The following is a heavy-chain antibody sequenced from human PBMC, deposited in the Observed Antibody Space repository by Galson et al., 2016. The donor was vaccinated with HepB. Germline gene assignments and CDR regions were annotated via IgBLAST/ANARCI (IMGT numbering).Heavy chain of an antibody. CDR1: GGSISSSSYF. CDR3: ARGYSTNWYPVGWFDP. D-gene: IGHD6-13*01. Sequence: ETLSLTCTVSGGSISSSSYFWGWIRQPPGKGLEWIGSIYYSGSADYNHSLTSRVTISLDTSNNPFSLRLNSVTAADTAVYYCARGYSTNWYPVGWFDPWGQGILVTVSS. J-gene: IGHJ5*02. CDR2: IYYSGSA. V-gene: IGHV4-39*07.